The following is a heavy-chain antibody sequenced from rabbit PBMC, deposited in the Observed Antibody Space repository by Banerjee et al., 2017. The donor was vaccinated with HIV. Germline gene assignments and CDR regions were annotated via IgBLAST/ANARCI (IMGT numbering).Heavy chain of an antibody. CDR1: GIDFSSSYY. J-gene: IGHJ3*01. V-gene: IGHV1S45*01. CDR2: IYNGDGST. D-gene: IGHD4-2*01. CDR3: ARDYTGGNWDL. Sequence: QQQLEESGGGLVKPGGTLTLTCKASGIDFSSSYYMCWVRQAPGKGLEWIACIYNGDGSTYYASWAKGRFTISKTSSTTVTLQMPSLTAADTATYFCARDYTGGNWDLWGQGTLVTVS.